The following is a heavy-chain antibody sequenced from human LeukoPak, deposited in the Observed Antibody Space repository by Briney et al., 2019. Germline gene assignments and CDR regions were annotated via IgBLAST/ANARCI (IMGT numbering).Heavy chain of an antibody. V-gene: IGHV3-30*18. D-gene: IGHD3-3*01. CDR3: AKMANYDFWSGLPDFDY. J-gene: IGHJ4*02. Sequence: GGSLRLSCAASGFTFSSYGMHWVRQAPGKGLEWVALIPYYGSNKYYADSVRGRFTISRDNSKNTLYLQMNSLRAEDTAVYYCAKMANYDFWSGLPDFDYWGQGTLVTVSS. CDR1: GFTFSSYG. CDR2: IPYYGSNK.